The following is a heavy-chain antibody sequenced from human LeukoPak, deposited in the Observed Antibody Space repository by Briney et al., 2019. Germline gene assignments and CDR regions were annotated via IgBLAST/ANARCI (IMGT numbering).Heavy chain of an antibody. V-gene: IGHV1-8*01. D-gene: IGHD3-10*01. Sequence: ASVKVSYKASGYTFTSHEIIWVRQATGQGLEWMGWMNPDSGHTTSAQKIQGRVTLTTLNSINTAYMQLSSLTSEDTAVYYCALNRGGLSYWGQGALVTVSS. CDR3: ALNRGGLSY. CDR2: MNPDSGHT. CDR1: GYTFTSHE. J-gene: IGHJ4*02.